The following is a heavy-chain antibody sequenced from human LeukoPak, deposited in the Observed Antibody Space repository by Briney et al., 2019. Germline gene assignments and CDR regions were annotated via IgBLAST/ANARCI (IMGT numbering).Heavy chain of an antibody. V-gene: IGHV3-64*01. CDR1: GFTFSSYA. CDR3: ARDSAESSFDI. CDR2: ISSSGGST. J-gene: IGHJ3*02. Sequence: PGGSLRLSCAASGFTFSSYAMHWVRQAPGKGLEYVSAISSSGGSTYYANSVKGRFTISRDNSKNTLYLQMGSLRAEDMAVYYCARDSAESSFDIWGQGTMVTVSS.